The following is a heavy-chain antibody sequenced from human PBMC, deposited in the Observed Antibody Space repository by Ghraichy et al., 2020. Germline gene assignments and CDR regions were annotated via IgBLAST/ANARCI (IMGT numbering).Heavy chain of an antibody. V-gene: IGHV3-23*01. CDR3: AKGAYDFDY. Sequence: WGSLRLSCVVSGFSFSNYAMNWVRQAPGKGLEWVSAITAGGSSTYYVDAVKGRFTISRDNSKNTLYLQMNTLRTEDTAVYYCAKGAYDFDYWGQGTLVTVSS. J-gene: IGHJ4*02. D-gene: IGHD2-2*01. CDR2: ITAGGSST. CDR1: GFSFSNYA.